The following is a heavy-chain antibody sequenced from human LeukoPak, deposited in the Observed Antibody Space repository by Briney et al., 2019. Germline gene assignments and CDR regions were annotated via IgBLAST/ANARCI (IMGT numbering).Heavy chain of an antibody. CDR2: IYYSGST. V-gene: IGHV4-59*12. Sequence: PSETLSLTCTVSGGSISSYYWSWIRQPPGKGLEWIGYIYYSGSTNYNPSLKSRVTISVDTSKNQFSLKLSSVTAADTAVYYCARDQDYYGSGSYWNYWGQGTLVTVSS. CDR3: ARDQDYYGSGSYWNY. J-gene: IGHJ4*02. CDR1: GGSISSYY. D-gene: IGHD3-10*01.